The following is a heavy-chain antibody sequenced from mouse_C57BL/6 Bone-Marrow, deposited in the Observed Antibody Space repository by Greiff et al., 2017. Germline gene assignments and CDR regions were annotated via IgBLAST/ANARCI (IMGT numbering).Heavy chain of an antibody. J-gene: IGHJ1*03. CDR2: IYPGSGST. V-gene: IGHV1-55*01. D-gene: IGHD2-12*01. CDR1: GYTFTSYW. Sequence: VQLQQPGAELVKPGASVKMSCKASGYTFTSYWITWVKQRPGQGLEWIGDIYPGSGSTNYNEKFKSKATLTVDTSSSTAYMQLSSLTSEDSAVYYCARPNYSDYWDFDVWGTGNTVTVSS. CDR3: ARPNYSDYWDFDV.